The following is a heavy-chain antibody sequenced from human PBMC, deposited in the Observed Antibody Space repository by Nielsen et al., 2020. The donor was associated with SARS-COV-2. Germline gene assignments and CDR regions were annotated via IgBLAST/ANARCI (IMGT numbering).Heavy chain of an antibody. V-gene: IGHV1-2*02. Sequence: ASVKVSCKASGYTFTGYYMHWVRQAPGQGLEWMGWINPNSGGTSYAQKFQGRVTMTRDTSISTAYMELSRLRSDDTAVYYCAKNPAYYGSGSYFSWFDPWGQGTLVTVSS. D-gene: IGHD3-10*01. CDR1: GYTFTGYY. CDR2: INPNSGGT. J-gene: IGHJ5*02. CDR3: AKNPAYYGSGSYFSWFDP.